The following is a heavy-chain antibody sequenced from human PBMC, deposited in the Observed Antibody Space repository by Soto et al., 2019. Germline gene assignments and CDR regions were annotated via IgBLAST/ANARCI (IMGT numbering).Heavy chain of an antibody. D-gene: IGHD1-26*01. J-gene: IGHJ4*02. CDR2: IYSGGST. CDR1: GFTVSSNY. V-gene: IGHV3-66*01. Sequence: EVQLVESGGGLVQPGESLRLTCAASGFTVSSNYMSWVRQAPGKGLEWVSIIYSGGSTYYADSVKGRFTISRDNSKNTLHLQMNSLRAEDTAVYYCARESIVGATNTFDYWGQGTLVTVSS. CDR3: ARESIVGATNTFDY.